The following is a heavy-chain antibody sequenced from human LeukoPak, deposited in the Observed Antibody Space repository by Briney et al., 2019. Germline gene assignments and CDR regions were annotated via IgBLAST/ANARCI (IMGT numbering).Heavy chain of an antibody. V-gene: IGHV3-33*01. CDR3: AGGYCSSTSCFDY. CDR2: ISYNGGYI. J-gene: IGHJ4*02. Sequence: GGSLRLSCTASGFSFRTYNLHWVRQAPGKGLEWVAVISYNGGYIHYEDSVKGRFTISRDDSKNTLSLQMSGLRAEDTALYYCAGGYCSSTSCFDYWGQGTLVTVSS. D-gene: IGHD2-2*01. CDR1: GFSFRTYN.